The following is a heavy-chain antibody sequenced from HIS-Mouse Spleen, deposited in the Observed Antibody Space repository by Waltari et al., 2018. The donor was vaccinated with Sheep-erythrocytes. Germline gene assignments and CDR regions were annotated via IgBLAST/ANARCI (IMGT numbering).Heavy chain of an antibody. CDR3: ARDRGGAFDI. J-gene: IGHJ3*02. V-gene: IGHV1-2*02. Sequence: QVQLVQSGAEVMKPGASVKASCKASGYTVPGYYMHWVRQAPGQGLELMGWINPNSGGTNDAQKFQGRVTMTRDMSISTAYMELGRLRSDDTAVYYCARDRGGAFDIWGQGTMVTVSS. CDR1: GYTVPGYY. D-gene: IGHD3-10*01. CDR2: INPNSGGT.